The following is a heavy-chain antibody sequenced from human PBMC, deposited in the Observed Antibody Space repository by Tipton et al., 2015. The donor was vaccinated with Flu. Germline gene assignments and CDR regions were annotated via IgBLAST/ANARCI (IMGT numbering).Heavy chain of an antibody. V-gene: IGHV4-38-2*01. CDR1: GESLGSNYF. Sequence: GESLGSNYFWGWIRQPPGKGLEWIGNIHRGGSPYYNPSLRSRVTMSVARSNDQFSLRLTSVTAADTAVYFCARRTFSNYVSEPKNWFDSWGQGTLVTVSS. CDR2: IHRGGSP. D-gene: IGHD4-11*01. J-gene: IGHJ5*01. CDR3: ARRTFSNYVSEPKNWFDS.